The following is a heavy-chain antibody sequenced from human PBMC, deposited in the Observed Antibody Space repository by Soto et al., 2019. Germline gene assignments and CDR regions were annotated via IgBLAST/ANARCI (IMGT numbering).Heavy chain of an antibody. CDR3: AREIAAAGLHNWFDP. V-gene: IGHV1-46*01. CDR2: INPSDGIT. J-gene: IGHJ5*02. Sequence: ASVKVSCKASGYTFTSFWMHWVRQAPGQGPEWMGVINPSDGITNYGLQFQGRVTLTRDTSTSTPYMELSRLRSDDTAVYYCAREIAAAGLHNWFDPWGQGTLVTVSS. D-gene: IGHD6-13*01. CDR1: GYTFTSFW.